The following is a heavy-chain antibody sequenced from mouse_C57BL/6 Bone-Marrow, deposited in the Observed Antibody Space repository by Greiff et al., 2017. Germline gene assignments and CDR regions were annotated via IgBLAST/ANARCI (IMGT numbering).Heavy chain of an antibody. Sequence: VQLQQPGAELVKPGASVKMSCKASGYTFTSYWITWVKQRPGQGLEWIGDIYPGSGSTNYNEKFKSKSTLTVDTSSSTAYMQLSSLTSEDSSVYYCARHYGSSYAMDYWGQGTSVTVSA. CDR3: ARHYGSSYAMDY. CDR2: IYPGSGST. CDR1: GYTFTSYW. J-gene: IGHJ4*01. V-gene: IGHV1-55*01. D-gene: IGHD1-1*01.